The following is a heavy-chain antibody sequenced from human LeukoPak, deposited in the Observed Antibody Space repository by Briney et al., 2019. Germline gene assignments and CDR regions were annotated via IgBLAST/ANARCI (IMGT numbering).Heavy chain of an antibody. Sequence: GRSLRLSCAASGFTFDDYAMHWVRQAPGKGLEWASGISWNSGSIGYADSVKGRFTISRDNAKNSLYLQMNSLRAEDTALYYCAKDRSYGSGSYWLDFDYWGQGTLVTVSS. J-gene: IGHJ4*02. CDR1: GFTFDDYA. CDR2: ISWNSGSI. D-gene: IGHD3-10*01. V-gene: IGHV3-9*01. CDR3: AKDRSYGSGSYWLDFDY.